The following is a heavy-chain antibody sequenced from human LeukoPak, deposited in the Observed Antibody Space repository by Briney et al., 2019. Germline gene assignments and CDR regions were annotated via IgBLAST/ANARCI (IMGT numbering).Heavy chain of an antibody. J-gene: IGHJ4*02. V-gene: IGHV4-30-4*01. CDR1: GGSISSSNW. D-gene: IGHD6-13*01. Sequence: SETLSLTCAVSGGSISSSNWWNWVRQPPGKGLEWIGYIYYSGSTYYNPSLKSRVTISVDTSKNQFSLKLSSVTAADTAVYYCARGTAAAYYFDYWGQGTLVTVSS. CDR3: ARGTAAAYYFDY. CDR2: IYYSGST.